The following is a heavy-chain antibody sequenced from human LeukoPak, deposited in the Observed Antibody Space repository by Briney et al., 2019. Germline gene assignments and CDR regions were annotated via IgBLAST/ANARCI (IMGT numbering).Heavy chain of an antibody. J-gene: IGHJ4*02. CDR1: GFTVSSNY. Sequence: PGGSLRLSCAASGFTVSSNYMSWVRQAPGKGLEWVSVIYSGSSTYYADSVKGRFTISRDNSKNTLYLQMNSLRAEDTAVYYCAKSSSWYRDIDYWGQGTLVTVSS. CDR2: IYSGSST. CDR3: AKSSSWYRDIDY. D-gene: IGHD6-13*01. V-gene: IGHV3-66*01.